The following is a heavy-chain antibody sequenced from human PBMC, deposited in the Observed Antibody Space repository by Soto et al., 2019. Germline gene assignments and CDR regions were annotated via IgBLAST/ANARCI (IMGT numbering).Heavy chain of an antibody. CDR1: VFTFSSYS. V-gene: IGHV3-21*01. CDR3: GREEDGYNTGLDY. D-gene: IGHD5-12*01. J-gene: IGHJ4*02. CDR2: IRSSSSYI. Sequence: PGGSLRLSCAASVFTFSSYSMNWVRQAPGKGLEWVSSIRSSSSYIYYADSVKGRFTISRDNVKNSLYLQMNSLRAEDTAVYYCGREEDGYNTGLDYGGQEPLVTVSS.